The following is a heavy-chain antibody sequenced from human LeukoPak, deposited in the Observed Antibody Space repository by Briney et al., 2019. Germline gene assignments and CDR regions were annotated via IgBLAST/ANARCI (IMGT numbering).Heavy chain of an antibody. CDR3: AKDRWSSSGGGFDY. V-gene: IGHV3-23*01. CDR2: FSGGGGIT. Sequence: GGSLRLSCAASGFTFSSYAMSWVRQAPGKGLEWVSTFSGGGGITYNPDSVKGRFTISRDNSKSTLYLQMNSLRVEDTAVYYCAKDRWSSSGGGFDYWGQGTLVTVSS. D-gene: IGHD6-19*01. J-gene: IGHJ4*02. CDR1: GFTFSSYA.